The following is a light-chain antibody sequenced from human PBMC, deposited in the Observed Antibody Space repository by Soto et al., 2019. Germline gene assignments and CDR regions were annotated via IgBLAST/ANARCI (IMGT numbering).Light chain of an antibody. V-gene: IGKV1-39*01. CDR1: QSISSY. J-gene: IGKJ5*01. CDR2: AAS. Sequence: DFQMTPSPSSLSASVGDRVPITCRASQSISSYLNWYQQKPGKAPKLLIYAASSLQSGVPSRFSGSGSGTDFTLTISSLQPEDFATYYCQQSYSTLITFGQGTRLEIK. CDR3: QQSYSTLIT.